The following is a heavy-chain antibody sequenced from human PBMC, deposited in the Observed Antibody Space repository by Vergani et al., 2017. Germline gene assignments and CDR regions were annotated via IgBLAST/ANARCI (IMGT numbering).Heavy chain of an antibody. CDR1: GGSFSGYY. D-gene: IGHD3-22*01. J-gene: IGHJ4*02. V-gene: IGHV4-34*01. Sequence: QVQLQQWGAGLLKPSETLSLTCAVYGGSFSGYYWSWIRQPPGKGLEWFGEINHSGSTNYNPSLKSRVTISVDTSKNQFSLKLSSVTAADTAVYYCARGNYYDSSGYYGTSDFDYWGQGTLVTVSS. CDR2: INHSGST. CDR3: ARGNYYDSSGYYGTSDFDY.